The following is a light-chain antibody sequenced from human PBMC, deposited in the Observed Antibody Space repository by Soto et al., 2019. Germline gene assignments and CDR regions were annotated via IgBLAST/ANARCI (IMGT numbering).Light chain of an antibody. CDR3: SSYTSRNAQV. V-gene: IGLV2-14*01. CDR1: SSDVGGYKY. CDR2: EVS. J-gene: IGLJ1*01. Sequence: QSALTQPASVSGSPGQSITISCTGSSSDVGGYKYVSWYQQRPGKAPKLMIYEVSNRPSGVSNRFSGSKSGNTASLTISGLHAEDAADYYCSSYTSRNAQVFGTGTKLTVL.